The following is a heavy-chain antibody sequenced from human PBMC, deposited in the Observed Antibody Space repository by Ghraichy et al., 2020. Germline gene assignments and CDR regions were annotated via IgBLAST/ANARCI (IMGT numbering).Heavy chain of an antibody. CDR2: ISSSGSTI. CDR3: ARDGYCSSTSCYHGWFDP. CDR1: GFTFSDYY. Sequence: SLRLSCAASGFTFSDYYMSWIRQAPGKGLEWVSYISSSGSTIYYADSVKGRFTISRDNAKNSLYLQMNSLRAEDTAVYYCARDGYCSSTSCYHGWFDPWAREPWSPSPQ. D-gene: IGHD2-2*03. V-gene: IGHV3-11*04. J-gene: IGHJ5*02.